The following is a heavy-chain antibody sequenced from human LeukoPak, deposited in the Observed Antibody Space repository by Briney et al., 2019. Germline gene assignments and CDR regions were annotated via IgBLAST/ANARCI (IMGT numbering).Heavy chain of an antibody. D-gene: IGHD3-10*01. CDR3: ARGPADIWFGDFPPRSGCFDS. Sequence: PGGSLRLSCAASGFTFSDYYMTWIRQAPGKGLECVPYISSSSSDTNYADSVKGRFTISRDNSKNSLYLQMNSLRAEDTAVYYCARGPADIWFGDFPPRSGCFDSWGQGTLVTVSS. CDR2: ISSSSSDT. V-gene: IGHV3-11*06. J-gene: IGHJ4*02. CDR1: GFTFSDYY.